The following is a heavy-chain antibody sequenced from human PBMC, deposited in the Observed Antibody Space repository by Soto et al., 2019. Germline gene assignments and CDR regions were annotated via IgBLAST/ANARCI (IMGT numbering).Heavy chain of an antibody. Sequence: EVQLVESGGGLVQPGGSLRLSCAASGFTFNSYSMTWVRQAPGKGLEWLSFISSTSGTIYYADSVKGRFPISRDNAKNSRYLQMDSLRDEDTAVYYCARLSVRYCSGRSCSQLDYRGQGTLVTVSS. J-gene: IGHJ4*02. V-gene: IGHV3-48*02. CDR1: GFTFNSYS. D-gene: IGHD2-15*01. CDR2: ISSTSGTI. CDR3: ARLSVRYCSGRSCSQLDY.